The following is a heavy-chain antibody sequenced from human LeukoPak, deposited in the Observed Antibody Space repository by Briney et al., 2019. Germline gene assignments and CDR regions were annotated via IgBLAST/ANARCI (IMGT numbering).Heavy chain of an antibody. V-gene: IGHV1-69*04. J-gene: IGHJ4*02. D-gene: IGHD3-16*01. Sequence: ASVKVSCKASGGTFSSYAISWVRQAPGQGLEWMGRIIPILGIANYAQKFQGRVTITADKSTSTAYMELSSLRSEDTAVYYCAKHQGNWGSEFDFWGQGTLVTVSS. CDR3: AKHQGNWGSEFDF. CDR1: GGTFSSYA. CDR2: IIPILGIA.